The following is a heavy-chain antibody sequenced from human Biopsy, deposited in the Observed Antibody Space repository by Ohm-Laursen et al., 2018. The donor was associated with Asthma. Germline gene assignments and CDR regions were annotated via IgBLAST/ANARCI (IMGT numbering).Heavy chain of an antibody. Sequence: SLRLSCSASGFTFSDYYMSWIRQAPGKGLEWISYINGKSNSIEYADSVKGRFTISRDNAKNSLYLQMNSLRAEDTAVYYCARDSYSSGLYDDFDSWGQGTLVIASS. CDR3: ARDSYSSGLYDDFDS. CDR2: INGKSNSI. D-gene: IGHD6-19*01. J-gene: IGHJ4*02. CDR1: GFTFSDYY. V-gene: IGHV3-11*01.